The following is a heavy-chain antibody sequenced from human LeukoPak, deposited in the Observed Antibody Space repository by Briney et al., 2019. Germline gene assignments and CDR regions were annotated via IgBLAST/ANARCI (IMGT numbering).Heavy chain of an antibody. J-gene: IGHJ5*02. CDR3: ARGPTTVYYDFWSGYPEVGWFDP. Sequence: SETLSLTCTVSGGSISSYYWSWIRQPPGKGLEWIGYIYYSGSTNYNPSLKSRVTISVDTSKNQFSLKLSSVTAADTAVYYCARGPTTVYYDFWSGYPEVGWFDPWGQGILVTVSS. D-gene: IGHD3-3*01. V-gene: IGHV4-59*01. CDR1: GGSISSYY. CDR2: IYYSGST.